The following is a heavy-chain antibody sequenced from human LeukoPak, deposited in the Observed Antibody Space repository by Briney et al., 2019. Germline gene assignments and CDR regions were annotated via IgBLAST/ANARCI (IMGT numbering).Heavy chain of an antibody. J-gene: IGHJ4*02. CDR1: GYTFTVYS. CDR3: ARELNYDSSGYYFDY. D-gene: IGHD3-22*01. Sequence: ASVKVSCEASGYTFTVYSMHWVRQAPGQGLEWMGWINPNSGGTNYAQKFQGRVTMTRDTSISTAYMELSRLRSDDTAVYYCARELNYDSSGYYFDYWGQGTLVTVSS. CDR2: INPNSGGT. V-gene: IGHV1-2*02.